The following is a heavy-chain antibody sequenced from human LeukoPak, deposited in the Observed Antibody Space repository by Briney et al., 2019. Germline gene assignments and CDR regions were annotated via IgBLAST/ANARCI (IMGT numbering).Heavy chain of an antibody. V-gene: IGHV1-2*02. Sequence: ASVKVSCKASGYTFTGYYMHWVRQAPGQGLEWMGWINPNSGGTNYAQKFQGRVTMTRDTSISTAYMELSRLRSDDTAVYYCARGSDHQTSTYYYGSGSYEPYNWFDPWGQGTLVTVSS. D-gene: IGHD3-10*01. J-gene: IGHJ5*02. CDR1: GYTFTGYY. CDR2: INPNSGGT. CDR3: ARGSDHQTSTYYYGSGSYEPYNWFDP.